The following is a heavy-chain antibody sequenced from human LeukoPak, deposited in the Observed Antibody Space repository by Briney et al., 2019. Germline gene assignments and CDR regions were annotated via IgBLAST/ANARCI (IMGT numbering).Heavy chain of an antibody. CDR1: GYSISSGYY. V-gene: IGHV4-38-2*01. Sequence: SETLSLTCAVSGYSISSGYYWGWVRQAPGKGLEWIGSIYHTGSTDYNPSLKSRLTISVDMSKNQFSLNLGSVTAADTAVYYYARDKDDYVWGTYRWWGQGMLVTVSS. D-gene: IGHD3-16*02. CDR3: ARDKDDYVWGTYRW. CDR2: IYHTGST. J-gene: IGHJ4*02.